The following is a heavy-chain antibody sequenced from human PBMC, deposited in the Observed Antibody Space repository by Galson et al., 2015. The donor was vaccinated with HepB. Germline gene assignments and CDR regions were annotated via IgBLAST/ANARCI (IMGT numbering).Heavy chain of an antibody. CDR3: AREGWEVVDDAFDI. J-gene: IGHJ3*02. D-gene: IGHD2-15*01. CDR1: GYTFTSYA. CDR2: INTNTGNP. Sequence: SVKVSCKASGYTFTSYAMNWVRQAPGQGLEWMGWINTNTGNPTYAQGFTGRFVFSLDTSVSTAYLQISSLKAEDTAVYYCAREGWEVVDDAFDIWGQGTMVTVSS. V-gene: IGHV7-4-1*02.